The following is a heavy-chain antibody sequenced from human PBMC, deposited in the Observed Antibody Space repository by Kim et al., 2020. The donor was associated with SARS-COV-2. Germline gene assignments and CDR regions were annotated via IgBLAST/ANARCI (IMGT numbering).Heavy chain of an antibody. V-gene: IGHV4-59*08. CDR1: GGSISSYY. Sequence: SETLSLTCTVSGGSISSYYWSWIRQPPGKGLEWIGYIYYSGSTNYNPSLKSRVTISVDTSKNQFSLKLSSVTAADTAVYYCASSSGYSSSWRGWYFDLWGRGTLVTVSS. D-gene: IGHD6-13*01. CDR2: IYYSGST. CDR3: ASSSGYSSSWRGWYFDL. J-gene: IGHJ2*01.